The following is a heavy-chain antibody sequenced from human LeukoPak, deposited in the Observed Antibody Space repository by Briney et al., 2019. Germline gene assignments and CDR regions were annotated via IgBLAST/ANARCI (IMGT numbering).Heavy chain of an antibody. CDR3: ARDLATAYFDY. Sequence: GGSLRLSCTASGFTFSTSNMNWVRQAPGKGLEWVSSISSSSSYMYYADSVKGRFTISRDNAKNSLYLQMNSLRTEDKAMYYFARDLATAYFDYGGRGTRVTASS. D-gene: IGHD1-26*01. V-gene: IGHV3-21*01. CDR1: GFTFSTSN. J-gene: IGHJ4*02. CDR2: ISSSSSYM.